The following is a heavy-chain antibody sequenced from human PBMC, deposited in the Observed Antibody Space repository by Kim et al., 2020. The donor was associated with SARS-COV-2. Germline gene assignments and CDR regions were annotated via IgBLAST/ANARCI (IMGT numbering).Heavy chain of an antibody. CDR3: ARLSLIVGAERGFDY. J-gene: IGHJ4*02. D-gene: IGHD1-26*01. V-gene: IGHV4-39*01. CDR2: IYYSGST. Sequence: SETLSLTCTVSGGSISSSSYYWGWIRQPPGKGLEWIGSIYYSGSTYYNPSLKSRVTISVDTSKNQFSLNLSSVTAADTAVYYCARLSLIVGAERGFDYSGQGSLVTVSS. CDR1: GGSISSSSYY.